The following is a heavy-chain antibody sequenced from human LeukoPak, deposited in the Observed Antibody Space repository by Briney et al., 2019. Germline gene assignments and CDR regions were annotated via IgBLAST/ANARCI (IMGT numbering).Heavy chain of an antibody. CDR1: GGSITNTNY. Sequence: SGTLSLTCGVSGGSITNTNYWSWVRQPPGKGLEWMGEVNLQGSTNYNPSLMGRVAITVDTSENHISLQLTSVTAADTAVYYCARERGPYRLFDYWGQGTLVTVSS. V-gene: IGHV4-4*02. CDR2: VNLQGST. J-gene: IGHJ4*02. CDR3: ARERGPYRLFDY.